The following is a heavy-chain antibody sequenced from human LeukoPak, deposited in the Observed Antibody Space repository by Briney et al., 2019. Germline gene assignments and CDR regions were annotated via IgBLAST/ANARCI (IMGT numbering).Heavy chain of an antibody. J-gene: IGHJ4*02. CDR1: GESSSGYY. D-gene: IGHD3-10*01. Sequence: SETLPLTCAVYGESSSGYYWIWFRQPPGKGLEWIGEINQSGRAYYNPSLKSRVTISIETSENQFFLKMNSVTAADTAVYYCASGSLVRGVMDFDHRGQGTLVTVSS. V-gene: IGHV4-34*01. CDR3: ASGSLVRGVMDFDH. CDR2: INQSGRA.